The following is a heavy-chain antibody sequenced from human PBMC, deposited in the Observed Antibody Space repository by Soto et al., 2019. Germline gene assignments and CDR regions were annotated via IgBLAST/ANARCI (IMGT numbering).Heavy chain of an antibody. J-gene: IGHJ4*02. D-gene: IGHD3-3*01. CDR3: AREPPGGVEPSGGEVDY. CDR1: GYTFTSYG. CDR2: ISAYNGNA. V-gene: IGHV1-18*01. Sequence: QVQLVQSGAEVKKPGASVKVSCKASGYTFTSYGISWVRQAPGQGLEWMGWISAYNGNANYAQKLQGRVTMTTDTSTSTAYMELRSLRSDDTAVYYCAREPPGGVEPSGGEVDYWGQGTLVTVSS.